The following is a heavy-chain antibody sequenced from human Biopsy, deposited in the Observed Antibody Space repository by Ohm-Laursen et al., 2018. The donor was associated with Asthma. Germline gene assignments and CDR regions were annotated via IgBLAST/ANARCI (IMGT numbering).Heavy chain of an antibody. CDR3: ARVQDYYDSRGYYRSFDY. Sequence: TLSLTCTVSYGSITSGGYYWTWIRQHPGKGLEWIGFIYYSGSTYYNPSLKSRVSISIDTSKNQFSLKLSSMTAADTAVYYCARVQDYYDSRGYYRSFDYWGQGTLVTVSS. CDR2: IYYSGST. V-gene: IGHV4-31*03. CDR1: YGSITSGGYY. J-gene: IGHJ4*02. D-gene: IGHD3-22*01.